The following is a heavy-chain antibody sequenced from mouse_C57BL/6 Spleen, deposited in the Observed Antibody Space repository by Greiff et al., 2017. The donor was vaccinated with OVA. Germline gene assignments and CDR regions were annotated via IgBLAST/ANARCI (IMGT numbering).Heavy chain of an antibody. D-gene: IGHD2-4*01. CDR1: GYSFTGYY. CDR3: AREEDYDAWFAY. Sequence: EVKLQQSGPELVKPGASVKISCKASGYSFTGYYMNWVKQSPEKSLEWIGEINPSTGGTTYNQKFKAKATLTVDKSSSTAYMQLKSLTSEDSAVYYCAREEDYDAWFAYWGQGTLVTVSA. V-gene: IGHV1-42*01. CDR2: INPSTGGT. J-gene: IGHJ3*01.